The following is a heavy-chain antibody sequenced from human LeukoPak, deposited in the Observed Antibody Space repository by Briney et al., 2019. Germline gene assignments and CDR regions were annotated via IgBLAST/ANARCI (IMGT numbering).Heavy chain of an antibody. J-gene: IGHJ4*02. CDR2: ISSSRSYI. CDR3: ARYGSGSYAPFDY. D-gene: IGHD3-10*01. CDR1: GFTFSSYS. Sequence: PGGSLRLSCAPSGFTFSSYSMNWVRQAPGKGLECVSSISSSRSYIYYADSSKVRFTISRDNSKNSLYLQMNSLRAEDTAVYYCARYGSGSYAPFDYWGQGTLVTVSS. V-gene: IGHV3-21*01.